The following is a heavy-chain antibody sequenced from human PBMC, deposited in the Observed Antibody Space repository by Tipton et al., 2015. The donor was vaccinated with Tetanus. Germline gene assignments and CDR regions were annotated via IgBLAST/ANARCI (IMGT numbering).Heavy chain of an antibody. D-gene: IGHD2/OR15-2a*01. CDR3: SSSPGNHYLAFFDY. CDR1: GFTFSSYA. J-gene: IGHJ4*02. CDR2: IYYSGST. Sequence: LRLSCAASGFTFSSYAMSWVRQAPGKGPEWIGYIYYSGSTYYNPSLKSRVTISIDTSKNQFSLRLSSVTAADTAVYYCSSSPGNHYLAFFDYWGRGTLVTVSS. V-gene: IGHV4-30-4*01.